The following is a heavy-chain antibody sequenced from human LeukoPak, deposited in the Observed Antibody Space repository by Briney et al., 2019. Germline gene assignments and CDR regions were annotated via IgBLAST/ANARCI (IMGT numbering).Heavy chain of an antibody. V-gene: IGHV3-7*01. D-gene: IGHD2-2*01. Sequence: GGSLRLSCAASGFILSSYWMSWVRQAPGKGLEWVANIKEDGSEKYYVDSVKGRFTISRDNAKNSLYLQMNSLRAEDTAVYYCAREVDGPSTRYAFDIWGQGTMVTVSS. J-gene: IGHJ3*02. CDR1: GFILSSYW. CDR2: IKEDGSEK. CDR3: AREVDGPSTRYAFDI.